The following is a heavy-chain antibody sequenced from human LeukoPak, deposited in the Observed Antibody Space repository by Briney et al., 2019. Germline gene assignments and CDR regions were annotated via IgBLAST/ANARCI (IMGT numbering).Heavy chain of an antibody. V-gene: IGHV1-18*04. J-gene: IGHJ4*02. D-gene: IGHD3-16*02. CDR2: ISPYNGNT. Sequence: ASVKVSCKASGYTFTSYDISWVRQAPAQGLEWMGWISPYNGNTNYAQKLQGRVTLTTDTSTSTVYMELRSLRSDDTAVYYCARDLRLRLGELSPPGGYWGQGTLVTVSS. CDR1: GYTFTSYD. CDR3: ARDLRLRLGELSPPGGY.